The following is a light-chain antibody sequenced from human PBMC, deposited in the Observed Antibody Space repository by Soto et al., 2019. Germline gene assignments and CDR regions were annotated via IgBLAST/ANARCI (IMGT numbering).Light chain of an antibody. CDR1: SSNIGAGYD. CDR2: GNS. V-gene: IGLV1-40*01. CDR3: QSYDSSLSGVV. Sequence: QSVLTQPPSVSGAPGQRVTISCTGSSSNIGAGYDVHWYQHLPGTAPKPLMYGNSNRPSGVPHRFSGSKSGTSASLAITGLQAEDEADYYCQSYDSSLSGVVFGGGTKLTVL. J-gene: IGLJ2*01.